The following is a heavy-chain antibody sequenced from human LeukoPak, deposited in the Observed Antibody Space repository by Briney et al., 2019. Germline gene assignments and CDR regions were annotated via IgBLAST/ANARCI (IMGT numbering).Heavy chain of an antibody. CDR2: ISYDGSNK. Sequence: GGSLRLSCAASGFTFSSYGMHWVRQAPGKGLEWVAVISYDGSNKYYADSVRGRFTISRDNSKNTLYLQMNSLRAEDTAVYYCAKTARKEVVVHAFDIWGQGTMVTVSS. CDR3: AKTARKEVVVHAFDI. J-gene: IGHJ3*02. D-gene: IGHD2-15*01. CDR1: GFTFSSYG. V-gene: IGHV3-30*18.